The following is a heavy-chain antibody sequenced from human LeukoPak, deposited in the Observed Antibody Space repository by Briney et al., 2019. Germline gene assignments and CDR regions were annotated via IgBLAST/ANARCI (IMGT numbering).Heavy chain of an antibody. V-gene: IGHV1-8*03. Sequence: PGASVKVSCKASGYTFTSYDINWVRQATGQGLEWMGWMNPNSGNTGYAQKFQGRVTITRNTSISTAYMELSSLRSEDTAVYYCARWGSNHIQSYDFWSGYYLAKWFDPWGQGTLVTVSS. D-gene: IGHD3-3*01. CDR2: MNPNSGNT. J-gene: IGHJ5*02. CDR3: ARWGSNHIQSYDFWSGYYLAKWFDP. CDR1: GYTFTSYD.